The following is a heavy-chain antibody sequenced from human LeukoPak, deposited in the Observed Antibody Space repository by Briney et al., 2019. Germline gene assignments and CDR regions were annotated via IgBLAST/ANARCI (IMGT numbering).Heavy chain of an antibody. CDR2: IYPVDSDT. V-gene: IGHV5-51*01. J-gene: IGHJ6*03. CDR1: GYSFTSYW. D-gene: IGHD3-22*01. Sequence: GESLKISCKGSGYSFTSYWIGWVRQMPGKGLEWMGIIYPVDSDTRYSPSFQGQVTISADKSINTAYLQCGSLKASDTAIYYCARHYDRSGYYSRNYYYYMDVWGKGTTVTVSS. CDR3: ARHYDRSGYYSRNYYYYMDV.